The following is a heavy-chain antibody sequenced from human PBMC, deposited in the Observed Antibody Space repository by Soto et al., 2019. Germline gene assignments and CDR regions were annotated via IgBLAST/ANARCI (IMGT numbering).Heavy chain of an antibody. CDR1: GFTFTSSA. J-gene: IGHJ3*02. CDR2: IVVGSGNT. Sequence: GASVKVSCTASGFTFTSSAVQWVRQARGQRLEWIGWIVVGSGNTNYAQKFQERVTITRDMSTSTAYMELSSLRSEDTAVYYCAADPGDRDAFDIWGQGTMVTVSS. D-gene: IGHD7-27*01. CDR3: AADPGDRDAFDI. V-gene: IGHV1-58*01.